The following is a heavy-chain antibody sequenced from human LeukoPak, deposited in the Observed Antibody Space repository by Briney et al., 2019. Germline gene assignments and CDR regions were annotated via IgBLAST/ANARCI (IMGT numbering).Heavy chain of an antibody. CDR1: GFTFSSYW. CDR3: ARRLRDSSGYYFDY. Sequence: GRSLRLSCAASGFTFSSYWMSWVRQAPGKGLEWVANIKQDGSEKYYVDSVKGRFTISRDNAKNSLYLQMNSLRAEDTAVYYCARRLRDSSGYYFDYWGQGTLVTVSS. V-gene: IGHV3-7*03. J-gene: IGHJ4*02. D-gene: IGHD3-22*01. CDR2: IKQDGSEK.